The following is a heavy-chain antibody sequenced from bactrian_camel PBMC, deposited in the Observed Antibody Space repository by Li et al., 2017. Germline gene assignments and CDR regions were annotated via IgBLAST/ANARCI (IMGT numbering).Heavy chain of an antibody. Sequence: HVQLVESGGGSVEAGGSLRLSCAASGYTYAAYDFAWFHQAPGREREGVAALSNRTRNTYYVESVKGRFTISEGNVKNTHYLQMNSLKPEDTAMYYCAADQPESEYGANCQPEYEYVHWGHGTQVTVS. D-gene: IGHD6*01. CDR3: AADQPESEYGANCQPEYEYVH. CDR2: LSNRTRNT. J-gene: IGHJ4*01. CDR1: GYTYAAYD. V-gene: IGHV3S63*01.